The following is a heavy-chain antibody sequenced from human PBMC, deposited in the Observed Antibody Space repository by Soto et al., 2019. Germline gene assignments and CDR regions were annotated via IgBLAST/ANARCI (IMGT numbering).Heavy chain of an antibody. V-gene: IGHV4-59*08. CDR2: IYYSGST. CDR3: ARGRSDFDY. J-gene: IGHJ4*02. CDR1: GGSISSYY. Sequence: QVQLQESGPGLVKPSETLSLTCTVSGGSISSYYWSWIRQPPGKGLEWIGYIYYSGSTNYNPSLKSRVTISVDPSKNQFSLKLSAVTAADTAVYYCARGRSDFDYWGQGTLVTVSS.